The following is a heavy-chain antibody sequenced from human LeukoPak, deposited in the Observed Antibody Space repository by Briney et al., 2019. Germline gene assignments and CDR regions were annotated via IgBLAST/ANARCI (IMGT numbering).Heavy chain of an antibody. CDR3: ASRGYCSSTSCPPPGY. CDR1: GGTFSGYY. J-gene: IGHJ4*02. CDR2: INHSGGT. D-gene: IGHD2-2*01. Sequence: SETLTLTCAVYGGTFSGYYWTWIRQPPGKGLEWIGEINHSGGTNYNPSLKSRVTISVDTSKNQSSLKLSSVAAADTAVYYCASRGYCSSTSCPPPGYWGQGTLVTVSS. V-gene: IGHV4-34*01.